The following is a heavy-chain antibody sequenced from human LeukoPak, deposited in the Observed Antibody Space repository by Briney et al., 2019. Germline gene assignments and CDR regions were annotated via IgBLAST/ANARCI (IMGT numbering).Heavy chain of an antibody. CDR3: AGPPHVARYYYDSSGYFDY. V-gene: IGHV1-2*02. CDR1: GYTFTGYY. CDR2: INPNSGGT. D-gene: IGHD3-22*01. Sequence: ASVKVSCKASGYTFTGYYMHWVRQAPGQGLEWMGWINPNSGGTNYAQKFQGRVTMTRDTSISTAYMELSRLRSDDTAVYYCAGPPHVARYYYDSSGYFDYWGQGTLVTVSS. J-gene: IGHJ4*02.